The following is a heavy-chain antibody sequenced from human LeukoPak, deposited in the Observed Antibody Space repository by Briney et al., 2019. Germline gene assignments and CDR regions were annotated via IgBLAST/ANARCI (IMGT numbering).Heavy chain of an antibody. Sequence: GGSLRLSCAASGFTFSSYSMNWVRQAPGKGLEWVSYISSDRRTIYYADPVKGRFTISRDNAKNSLYLQMKSLRDEDTAVYYCARYGSGTSYITNYFDYWGQGTLVTVSS. CDR2: ISSDRRTI. J-gene: IGHJ4*02. CDR1: GFTFSSYS. D-gene: IGHD3-10*01. V-gene: IGHV3-48*02. CDR3: ARYGSGTSYITNYFDY.